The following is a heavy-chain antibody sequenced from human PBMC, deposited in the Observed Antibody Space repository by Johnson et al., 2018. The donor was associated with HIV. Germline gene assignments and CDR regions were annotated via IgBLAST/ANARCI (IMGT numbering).Heavy chain of an antibody. D-gene: IGHD2-21*02. J-gene: IGHJ3*02. Sequence: QVQLVESGGGAVQPGRSLRLYCAVSEFTVTNYAMHWVRLAPGKGLQWVAVISYGGGKKYYADSVRGRFTISRDNSKNTLYLQMNSLRPEDTAVYYCAKVADPYCGGDCYSWLFAFDIWGQGTMVTVSS. CDR1: EFTVTNYA. V-gene: IGHV3-30*04. CDR3: AKVADPYCGGDCYSWLFAFDI. CDR2: ISYGGGKK.